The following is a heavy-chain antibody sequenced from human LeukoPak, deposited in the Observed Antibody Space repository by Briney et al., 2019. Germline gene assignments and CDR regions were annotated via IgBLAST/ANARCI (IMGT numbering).Heavy chain of an antibody. D-gene: IGHD3-10*01. CDR2: ISDDGSRQ. V-gene: IGHV3-30-3*01. J-gene: IGHJ4*02. CDR3: VKDRTGTYTLDY. Sequence: GGSLRLSCAATGLTFSNYAIHWGRQAPGKGLEWVAFISDDGSRQHYADSVKGRFTISRDNSKNTLNLQMNSLRAEDTAVYYCVKDRTGTYTLDYWGQGTLVTVSS. CDR1: GLTFSNYA.